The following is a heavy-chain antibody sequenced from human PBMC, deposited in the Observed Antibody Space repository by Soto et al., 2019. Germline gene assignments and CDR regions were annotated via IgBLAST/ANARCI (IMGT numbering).Heavy chain of an antibody. CDR1: GYTFTGYY. D-gene: IGHD3-22*01. V-gene: IGHV1-2*02. Sequence: ASVKVSCKASGYTFTGYYMHWVRQAPGQGLEWMGWINPNSGGTNYAQKFQGRVTMTRDTSISTAYMELSRLRSDDTAVYYCARTLTMIVVVISPFYYWGQGTLVTVSS. CDR3: ARTLTMIVVVISPFYY. CDR2: INPNSGGT. J-gene: IGHJ4*02.